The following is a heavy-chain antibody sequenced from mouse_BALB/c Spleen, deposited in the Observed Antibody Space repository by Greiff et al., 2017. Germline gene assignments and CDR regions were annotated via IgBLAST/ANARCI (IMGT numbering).Heavy chain of an antibody. CDR1: GYTFTNYW. V-gene: IGHV1-63*02. CDR3: AREDYGSSYSAMDY. J-gene: IGHJ4*01. CDR2: IYPGGGYT. Sequence: VQLQQSGAELVRPGTSVKISCKASGYTFTNYWLGWVKQRPGHGLEWIGDIYPGGGYTNYNEKFKGKATLTADTSSSTAYMQLSSLTSEDSAVYFCAREDYGSSYSAMDYWGQGTSVTVSS. D-gene: IGHD1-1*01.